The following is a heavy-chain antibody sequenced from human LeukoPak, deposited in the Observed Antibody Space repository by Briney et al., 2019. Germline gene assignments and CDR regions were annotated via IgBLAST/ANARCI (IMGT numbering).Heavy chain of an antibody. CDR1: GFTFSSYV. CDR3: AREPPYSSSHAEYFQH. V-gene: IGHV3-53*01. J-gene: IGHJ1*01. CDR2: IYSGGST. Sequence: PGGSLKLSCEASGFTFSSYVMIWVRQAPGKGLEWVSVIYSGGSTYYADSVKGRFTISRDNSKNTLYLQMNSLRAEDTAVYYCAREPPYSSSHAEYFQHWGQGTLVTVSS. D-gene: IGHD6-13*01.